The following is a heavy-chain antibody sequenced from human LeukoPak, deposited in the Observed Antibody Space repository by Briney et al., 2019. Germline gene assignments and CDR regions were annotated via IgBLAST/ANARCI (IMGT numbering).Heavy chain of an antibody. V-gene: IGHV3-23*01. Sequence: PGGSLRLSCAASGFTFSSYAMSWVRQAPGKGLEWVSAISGSGGSTYYADSVKGRFTISRDNSKNTLYLQMNSLRAEDTAVYYCASPKSLLWGSGNYYYGMDVWGQGTTVTVSS. D-gene: IGHD2-21*01. CDR3: ASPKSLLWGSGNYYYGMDV. J-gene: IGHJ6*02. CDR1: GFTFSSYA. CDR2: ISGSGGST.